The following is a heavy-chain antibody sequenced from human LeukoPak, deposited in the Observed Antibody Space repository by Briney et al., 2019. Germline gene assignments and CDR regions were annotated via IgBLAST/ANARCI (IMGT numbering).Heavy chain of an antibody. CDR2: INHSGST. CDR3: ASVYGSGTIGY. V-gene: IGHV4-34*01. J-gene: IGHJ4*02. D-gene: IGHD3-10*01. Sequence: SETLSLTCAVYGGSFSGYHWSWIRQPPGKGLEWIGEINHSGSTNYNPSLKSRVTISVDTSKNQFSLKLSSVTAADTAVYYCASVYGSGTIGYWGQGTLVTVSS. CDR1: GGSFSGYH.